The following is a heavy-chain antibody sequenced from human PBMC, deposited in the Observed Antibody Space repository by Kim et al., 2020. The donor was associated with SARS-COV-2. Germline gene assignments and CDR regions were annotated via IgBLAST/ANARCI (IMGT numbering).Heavy chain of an antibody. D-gene: IGHD6-19*01. CDR3: ARLGGEGESGWYQEALDN. CDR2: IYHSGST. CDR1: GYSISSGYY. Sequence: SETLSLTCSVSGYSISSGYYWGWIRQPPGKGLEWIGIIYHSGSTYDNPSLRSRVTISIDTSKNQFSLSLRSVTAADTAVYYGARLGGEGESGWYQEALDNWGQGALVTVSP. J-gene: IGHJ4*02. V-gene: IGHV4-38-2*01.